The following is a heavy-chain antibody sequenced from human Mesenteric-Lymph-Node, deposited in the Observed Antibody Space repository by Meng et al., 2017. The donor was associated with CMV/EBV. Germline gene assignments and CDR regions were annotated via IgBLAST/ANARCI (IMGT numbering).Heavy chain of an antibody. Sequence: GSLRLSCTVSGGSISSSSYYWGWIRQPPGKGLEWIGSIYYSGSTYYNPSLKSRVTISVDTSKNQFSLKLSSVTAADTAVHYCARPGDDDFYYFDYWGQGTLVTVSS. J-gene: IGHJ4*02. CDR2: IYYSGST. D-gene: IGHD4-17*01. CDR1: GGSISSSSYY. CDR3: ARPGDDDFYYFDY. V-gene: IGHV4-39*01.